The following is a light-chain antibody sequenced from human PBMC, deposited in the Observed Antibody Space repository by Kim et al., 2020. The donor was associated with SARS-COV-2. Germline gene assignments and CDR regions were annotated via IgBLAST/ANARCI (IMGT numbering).Light chain of an antibody. Sequence: EIVLTQSPGTLSLSPGERATLSCRASQSVSSSYLAWYQQKPGQAPRLLIYGASSRATGIPDRVSGSGSGTDFTLTISRLEPVDFAVYYCQQSGSSPLTFGGGTKVDIK. J-gene: IGKJ4*01. V-gene: IGKV3-20*01. CDR2: GAS. CDR1: QSVSSSY. CDR3: QQSGSSPLT.